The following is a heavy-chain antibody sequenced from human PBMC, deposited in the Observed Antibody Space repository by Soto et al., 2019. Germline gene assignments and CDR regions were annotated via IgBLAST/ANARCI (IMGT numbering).Heavy chain of an antibody. CDR3: AKGILVKPPGTRTFDI. Sequence: EVQLVESGGGLVQTGGSLRLSCAASGFTFSGYSMNWVRQAPGKGLEWVSTIGGGDGSTYYADSVKGRFTISRDNSNSALYLQMNSLRVGDTAIYYCAKGILVKPPGTRTFDIWGQGTMVIVSS. V-gene: IGHV3-23*04. CDR1: GFTFSGYS. J-gene: IGHJ3*02. CDR2: IGGGDGST. D-gene: IGHD6-13*01.